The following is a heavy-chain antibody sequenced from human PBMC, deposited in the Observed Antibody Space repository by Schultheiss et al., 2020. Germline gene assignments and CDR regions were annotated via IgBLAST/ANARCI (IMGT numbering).Heavy chain of an antibody. CDR1: GFTFSSYW. CDR2: ISGSGGAT. CDR3: AKYGRYYDSSGYQTN. Sequence: GGSLRLSCAASGFTFSSYWMHWVRQAPGKGLVWVSGISGSGGATYYAGSVKGRFTISRDNSKNTLYLQMNSLRAEDTAVYYCAKYGRYYDSSGYQTNWGQGTLVTVSS. J-gene: IGHJ4*02. D-gene: IGHD3-22*01. V-gene: IGHV3-23*01.